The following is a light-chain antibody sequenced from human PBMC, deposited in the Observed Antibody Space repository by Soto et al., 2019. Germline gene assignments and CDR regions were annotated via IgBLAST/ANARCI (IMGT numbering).Light chain of an antibody. CDR3: SAHGGTNPYV. Sequence: QSALTQPPSASGSPGQSVAISCTGTASDIGGYTFVSWYQQHPGKAPKLLFYDVNKRPSGVPDRFSGSKSGNTASLTVSGLQAEDEADYYCSAHGGTNPYVFGTGTKVTVL. CDR1: ASDIGGYTF. V-gene: IGLV2-8*01. CDR2: DVN. J-gene: IGLJ1*01.